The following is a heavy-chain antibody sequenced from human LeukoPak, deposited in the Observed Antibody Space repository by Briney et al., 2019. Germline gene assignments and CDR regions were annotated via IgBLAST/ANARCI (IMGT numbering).Heavy chain of an antibody. Sequence: PGRSLRLSCAASGFTFSSYGMHWVRQAPGKGLEWVAVIWYDGNNKYYADSVKGRFTISRDNSKNTLYLQMNSLRAEDTAVYYCARDHDSGSYLDYWGQGTLVTVSS. CDR3: ARDHDSGSYLDY. J-gene: IGHJ4*02. CDR1: GFTFSSYG. V-gene: IGHV3-33*01. D-gene: IGHD1-26*01. CDR2: IWYDGNNK.